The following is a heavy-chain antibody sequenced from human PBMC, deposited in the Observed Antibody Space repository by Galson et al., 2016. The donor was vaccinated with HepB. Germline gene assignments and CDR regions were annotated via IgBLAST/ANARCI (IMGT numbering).Heavy chain of an antibody. Sequence: SLRLSCAASGFTVNSHYMSWVRHAPGKGLEWVSGMYIGGSTYHTDSVKGRFTISRDNSKNMLYIQMHSLRVEDTAGYYGARKHPTVFGLVLDQWGQGTPVTVSS. V-gene: IGHV3-66*01. D-gene: IGHD3/OR15-3a*01. CDR2: MYIGGST. CDR1: GFTVNSHY. J-gene: IGHJ4*02. CDR3: ARKHPTVFGLVLDQ.